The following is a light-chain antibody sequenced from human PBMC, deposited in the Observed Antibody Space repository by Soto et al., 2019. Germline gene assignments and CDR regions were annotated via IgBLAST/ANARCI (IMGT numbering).Light chain of an antibody. CDR1: RSNIGSST. Sequence: QSVLTQPPSTSGTPGHRVTISCSGTRSNIGSSTVNWYQQLPGTAPKLLIYGDDQRPSGVPDRFSGSKSGTSVFLTISGIQSEDEADYYCTAWEDRLSAVLFGGGTKLTVL. J-gene: IGLJ2*01. CDR3: TAWEDRLSAVL. CDR2: GDD. V-gene: IGLV1-44*01.